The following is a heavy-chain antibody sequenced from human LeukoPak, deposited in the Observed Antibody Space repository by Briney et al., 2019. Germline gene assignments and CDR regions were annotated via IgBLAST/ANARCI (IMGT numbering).Heavy chain of an antibody. J-gene: IGHJ4*02. D-gene: IGHD6-19*01. Sequence: GGSLRLSCAASGFSFGSYSMNWVRQAPGKGLEWVSYISNMSTTIHYADSMKGRFTISRDNAKNSLYLQMNSLRAEDTAVYYCARDRISSGWSDFDYWGQGTLVTVSS. CDR2: ISNMSTTI. V-gene: IGHV3-48*04. CDR3: ARDRISSGWSDFDY. CDR1: GFSFGSYS.